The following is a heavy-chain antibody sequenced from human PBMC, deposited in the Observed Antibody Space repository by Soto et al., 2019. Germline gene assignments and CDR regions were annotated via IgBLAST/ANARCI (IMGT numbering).Heavy chain of an antibody. CDR1: GYSFSGYW. J-gene: IGHJ4*02. CDR3: ARQIYDSDTGPNFQYYFDS. V-gene: IGHV5-10-1*01. D-gene: IGHD3-22*01. Sequence: GESLKISGEGSGYSFSGYWITWVRQNPGKGLEWMGRIDPSDSQTYYSPSFRGHVTISATKSITTVFLQWSSLRASGTAMYYCARQIYDSDTGPNFQYYFDSWGQGTPVTVSS. CDR2: IDPSDSQT.